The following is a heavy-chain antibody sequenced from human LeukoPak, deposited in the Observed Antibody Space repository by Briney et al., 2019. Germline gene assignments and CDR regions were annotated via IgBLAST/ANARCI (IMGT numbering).Heavy chain of an antibody. D-gene: IGHD2-2*01. Sequence: ASVKVSCKASGYTFTSYGISWVRQAPGQGLEWMGWISAYNGNTNYAQKLQGRVTMTTDTSTSTAYMELRSLRSDDTAVYYCARDSLGYCSSTSCNWFDPWGQGTLVTVYS. CDR2: ISAYNGNT. V-gene: IGHV1-18*01. CDR3: ARDSLGYCSSTSCNWFDP. CDR1: GYTFTSYG. J-gene: IGHJ5*02.